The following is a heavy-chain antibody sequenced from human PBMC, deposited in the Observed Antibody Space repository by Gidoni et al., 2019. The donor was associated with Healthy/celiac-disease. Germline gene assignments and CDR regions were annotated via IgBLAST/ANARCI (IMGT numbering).Heavy chain of an antibody. J-gene: IGHJ4*02. CDR2: IYYSWST. V-gene: IGHV4-39*01. CDR1: GGSISSSSYY. Sequence: QLQLQESGPGLVKPSETLSLTCTVSGGSISSSSYYWGWIRQPPGKGLEWIGSIYYSWSTYYNPSLKSLVTISVDTSKNQFSLKLSSVTAADTAVYYCARHYYGSGSYEDYWGQGTLVTVSS. CDR3: ARHYYGSGSYEDY. D-gene: IGHD3-10*01.